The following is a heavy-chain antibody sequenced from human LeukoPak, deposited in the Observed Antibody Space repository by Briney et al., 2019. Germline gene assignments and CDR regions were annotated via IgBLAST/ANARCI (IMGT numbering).Heavy chain of an antibody. J-gene: IGHJ4*02. CDR3: ARGTPNYGDSDY. CDR1: GGSFSGYY. Sequence: SETLSLTCAVYGGSFSGYYWSWIRQPPGKGLEWIGEINHSGSTNYNPSLKSRVTISVDTSKNQFSLKLSSVTAADTAVYYCARGTPNYGDSDYWGQGTLVTVSS. D-gene: IGHD4-17*01. CDR2: INHSGST. V-gene: IGHV4-34*01.